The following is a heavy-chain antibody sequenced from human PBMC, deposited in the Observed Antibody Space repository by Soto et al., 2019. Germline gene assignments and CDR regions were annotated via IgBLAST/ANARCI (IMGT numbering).Heavy chain of an antibody. Sequence: GDSLKISCKGSGYSFTSYWISWVRQMPGKGLEWMGRIDPSDSYTNYSPSFQGHVTISADKSISTAYLQWSSLKASDTAMYYCAIPLNWGHYYYYGMDVWGQGTTVTVSS. D-gene: IGHD7-27*01. CDR1: GYSFTSYW. CDR3: AIPLNWGHYYYYGMDV. J-gene: IGHJ6*02. V-gene: IGHV5-10-1*01. CDR2: IDPSDSYT.